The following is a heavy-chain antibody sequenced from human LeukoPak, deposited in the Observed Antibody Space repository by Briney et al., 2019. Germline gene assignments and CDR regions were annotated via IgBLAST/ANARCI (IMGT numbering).Heavy chain of an antibody. J-gene: IGHJ6*02. Sequence: PGGSLRLSCAASGFTFSSYEMNWVRQAPGKGLEWVSYISSSGSTIYYADSVKGRFTISRDNAKNSLYLQMNSLRAEDTAVYYCARDDYGDPGLRYYGMDVWGQGTTVTVSS. CDR3: ARDDYGDPGLRYYGMDV. CDR2: ISSSGSTI. D-gene: IGHD4-17*01. V-gene: IGHV3-48*03. CDR1: GFTFSSYE.